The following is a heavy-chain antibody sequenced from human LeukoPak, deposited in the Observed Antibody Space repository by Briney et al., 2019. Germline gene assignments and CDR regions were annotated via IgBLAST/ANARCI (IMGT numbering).Heavy chain of an antibody. J-gene: IGHJ4*02. V-gene: IGHV3-9*01. CDR2: ISWNSGSI. Sequence: PGRSLRLSCAASGFTFDDYAMHWVRQAPGKGLEWVSGISWNSGSIGYADSVKGRFTISRDNAKNSLYLQMNSLRAEDTAVYYCARNFYCSSTSCYKGINYWGQGTLVTVSS. CDR1: GFTFDDYA. CDR3: ARNFYCSSTSCYKGINY. D-gene: IGHD2-2*02.